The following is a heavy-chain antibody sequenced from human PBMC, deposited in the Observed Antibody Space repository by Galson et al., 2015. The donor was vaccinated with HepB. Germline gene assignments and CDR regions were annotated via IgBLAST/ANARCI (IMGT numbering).Heavy chain of an antibody. J-gene: IGHJ4*02. V-gene: IGHV1-58*02. CDR1: GYTFTSYV. CDR3: AAAPRGYSYGNIFDY. Sequence: SVKVSCKASGYTFTSYVMHWVRQAPGQRLEWIGWIVVGSGNTNYAQKFQERVTITRDMSTSTAYMELSSLRSEDTAVYYCAAAPRGYSYGNIFDYWGQGTLVTVSS. CDR2: IVVGSGNT. D-gene: IGHD5-18*01.